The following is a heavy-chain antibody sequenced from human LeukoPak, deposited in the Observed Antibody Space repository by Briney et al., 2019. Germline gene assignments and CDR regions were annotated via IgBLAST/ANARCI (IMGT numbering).Heavy chain of an antibody. CDR3: ARDTTMIVVVMVY. CDR2: ISYDGSNK. V-gene: IGHV3-30-3*01. J-gene: IGHJ4*02. Sequence: GRSLRLSCAASGFTFSSYAMHWVRQAPGKGLEWVAVISYDGSNKYYADSVKGRFTISRDNSKNTLYLQMNSLRAEDTAVYYCARDTTMIVVVMVYWGQGTLVTVSS. CDR1: GFTFSSYA. D-gene: IGHD3-22*01.